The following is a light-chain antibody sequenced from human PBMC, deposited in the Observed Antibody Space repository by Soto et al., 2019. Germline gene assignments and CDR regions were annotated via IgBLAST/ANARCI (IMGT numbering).Light chain of an antibody. J-gene: IGKJ3*01. V-gene: IGKV1-5*03. CDR3: QQDKGGFT. CDR2: KAS. Sequence: DIQMTQSPSTLSASVGDRVTITCRASQSISSWLAWYQQKPGKAPKLLIYKASSLESGVPSRFSGSGSGTEFTLTISSLQPDDFATYYCQQDKGGFTFGPGTKVDIK. CDR1: QSISSW.